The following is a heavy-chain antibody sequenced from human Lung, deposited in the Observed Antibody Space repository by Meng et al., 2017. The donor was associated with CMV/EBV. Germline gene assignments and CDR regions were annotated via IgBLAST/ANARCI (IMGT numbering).Heavy chain of an antibody. Sequence: KASGYTFINHLITWVRQAPGKGLEWMGWISAYNGNTNYAQNFQGRVTMTTDRSTSTVYMELRSLTSDDTAVYYCARDIVSTRGNYFDPWGQGTLVTVSS. CDR2: ISAYNGNT. CDR1: GYTFINHL. CDR3: ARDIVSTRGNYFDP. V-gene: IGHV1-18*04. J-gene: IGHJ5*02. D-gene: IGHD1-26*01.